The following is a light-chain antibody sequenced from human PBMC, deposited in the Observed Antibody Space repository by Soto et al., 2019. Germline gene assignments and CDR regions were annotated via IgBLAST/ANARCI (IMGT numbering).Light chain of an antibody. J-gene: IGKJ1*01. Sequence: DIQMTQSTSTLSASVGDRVAITCRASQSISQWVAWYQQKPGRAPELLIYDASKLKSGVPSRFRGSGSGTEFSLTITSLQPDDSAMYYCQQYNGYSWTFGRGTKVEIK. CDR1: QSISQW. CDR2: DAS. CDR3: QQYNGYSWT. V-gene: IGKV1-5*01.